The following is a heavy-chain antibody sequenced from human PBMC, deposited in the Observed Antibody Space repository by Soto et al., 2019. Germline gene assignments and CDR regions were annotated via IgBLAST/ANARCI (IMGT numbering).Heavy chain of an antibody. V-gene: IGHV4-31*03. CDR1: GGSISSGNYY. D-gene: IGHD3-22*01. Sequence: SGTLSLTCTVSGGSISSGNYYWSWIRQHPGKGLEWIGYIYYSGSTYYNPSLKSRVTISVDTSKNQFSLKLSSVTAADTAVYYCASTYYNASSGPFAYWGQGTLVTVSS. J-gene: IGHJ4*02. CDR3: ASTYYNASSGPFAY. CDR2: IYYSGST.